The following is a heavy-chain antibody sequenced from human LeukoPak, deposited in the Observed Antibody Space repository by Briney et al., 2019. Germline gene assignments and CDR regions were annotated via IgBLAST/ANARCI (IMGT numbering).Heavy chain of an antibody. CDR1: GGSISSSSYY. Sequence: SETLSLTCTVSGGSISSSSYYWGWIRQPPGKGLEWIGEINHSGSTNYNPSLKSRVTISVDTSKNQFSLKLSSVTAADTAVYYCASLYYDYVWGSYRPRSGAFDIWGQGTMVTVSS. V-gene: IGHV4-39*07. J-gene: IGHJ3*02. D-gene: IGHD3-16*02. CDR3: ASLYYDYVWGSYRPRSGAFDI. CDR2: INHSGST.